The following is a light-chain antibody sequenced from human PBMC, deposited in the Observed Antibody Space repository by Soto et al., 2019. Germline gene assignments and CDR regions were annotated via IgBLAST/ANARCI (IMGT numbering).Light chain of an antibody. J-gene: IGLJ7*01. CDR3: QTWGTGIPV. Sequence: QLVLTQSPSASASLGASVKLTCTLSSGHSNYVIAWHQQQPEKGPRYLMKVNSDGSHNKGDGIPDRFSGSSSGAERYLTISSLQSEDEADYYCQTWGTGIPVFGGGTQLTVL. CDR2: VNSDGSH. CDR1: SGHSNYV. V-gene: IGLV4-69*01.